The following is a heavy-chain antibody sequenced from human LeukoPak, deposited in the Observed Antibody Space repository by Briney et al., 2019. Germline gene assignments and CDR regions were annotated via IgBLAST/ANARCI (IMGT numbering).Heavy chain of an antibody. J-gene: IGHJ4*02. D-gene: IGHD1-1*01. CDR3: ARGGTTFEH. CDR2: INSDGSST. CDR1: GFTFSDYW. Sequence: GGSLRLSCAASGFTFSDYWMHWVRQVPGKGLVWVSRINSDGSSTTYADSVRGRFTISRDYAKNTLYLQMNSLRAEDTAVYYCARGGTTFEHWGQGTLVTVSS. V-gene: IGHV3-74*01.